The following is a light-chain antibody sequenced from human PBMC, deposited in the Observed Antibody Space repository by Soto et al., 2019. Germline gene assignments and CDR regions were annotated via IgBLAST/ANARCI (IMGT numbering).Light chain of an antibody. Sequence: QSVLTQPPSASETPGQRVTISCSGSSSNIGSHTVSWYQQLPGTAPKLLIYSNNQRPSGVPDRFSGSKSGTSASLAISGIQSEDEADYYCAAWDDSLNGYVFGTGTKLTVL. V-gene: IGLV1-44*01. CDR1: SSNIGSHT. CDR2: SNN. CDR3: AAWDDSLNGYV. J-gene: IGLJ1*01.